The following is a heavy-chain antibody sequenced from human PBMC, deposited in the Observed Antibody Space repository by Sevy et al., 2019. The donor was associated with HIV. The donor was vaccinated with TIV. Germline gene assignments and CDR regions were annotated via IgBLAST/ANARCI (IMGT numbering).Heavy chain of an antibody. V-gene: IGHV3-21*01. D-gene: IGHD3-10*01. CDR3: ARDLPDAGSYLQGMDA. CDR2: ISGSSSNI. CDR1: GFAFNSYD. Sequence: GGSLRLSCTASGFAFNSYDMNWVRQAPGKGLEWPSSISGSSSNIFYADSVKGRFTISRDNARNSVYLRMNSLRAEDTAFYYCARDLPDAGSYLQGMDAWGQGTTVTVSS. J-gene: IGHJ6*02.